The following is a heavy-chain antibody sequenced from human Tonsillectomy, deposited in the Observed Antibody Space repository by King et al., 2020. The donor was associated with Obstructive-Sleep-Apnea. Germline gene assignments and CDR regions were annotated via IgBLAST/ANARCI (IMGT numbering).Heavy chain of an antibody. CDR1: GGSISSGGYY. J-gene: IGHJ4*02. V-gene: IGHV4-31*03. Sequence: QLQESGPGLVKPSQTLSLTCTVSGGSISSGGYYWSWIRQHPGKGLEWIGYIYYSGSTYYNPSLKSRVTISVDTSKNQFSLKLSSVTAADTGVYYCARDRGYDSSGYSYYFDYWGQGTLVTVSS. D-gene: IGHD3-22*01. CDR3: ARDRGYDSSGYSYYFDY. CDR2: IYYSGST.